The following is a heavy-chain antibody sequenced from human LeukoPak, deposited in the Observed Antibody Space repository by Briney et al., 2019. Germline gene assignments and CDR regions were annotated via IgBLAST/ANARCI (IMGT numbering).Heavy chain of an antibody. Sequence: ASVKVSCKASGYTFTSYGISWVRQAPGQGLEWMGWISAYNGNTNYAQKLQGRVTMTTDTSTSTAYMELRSLRSDDTAVYYCARDSVGREDSARWVIWGQGTMVTVSS. J-gene: IGHJ3*02. CDR2: ISAYNGNT. V-gene: IGHV1-18*01. CDR3: ARDSVGREDSARWVI. D-gene: IGHD6-6*01. CDR1: GYTFTSYG.